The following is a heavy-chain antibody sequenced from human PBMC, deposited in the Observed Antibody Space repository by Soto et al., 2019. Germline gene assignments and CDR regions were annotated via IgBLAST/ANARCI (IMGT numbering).Heavy chain of an antibody. Sequence: PGGSLRLSCAASGFTFSTYSMNWVRQAPGEGLEWVSSIRSTTGYMYNADSVKGRFTISRDNAKNSLYLQMNSLRAEDTAVYYCAREEVFWSGYYTDRYYYYGMDVWGQGTTVTVSS. CDR1: GFTFSTYS. J-gene: IGHJ6*02. D-gene: IGHD3-3*01. V-gene: IGHV3-21*01. CDR3: AREEVFWSGYYTDRYYYYGMDV. CDR2: IRSTTGYM.